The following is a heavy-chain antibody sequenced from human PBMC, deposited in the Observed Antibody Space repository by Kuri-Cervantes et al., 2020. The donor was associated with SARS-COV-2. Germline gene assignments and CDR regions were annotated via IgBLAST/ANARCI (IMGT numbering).Heavy chain of an antibody. D-gene: IGHD6-13*01. CDR1: GFTFSNAW. J-gene: IGHJ4*02. V-gene: IGHV3-73*01. Sequence: GGSLRLSCAASGFTFSNAWMSWVRQAPGKGLEWVGRIRSKANSYATAYAASVKGRFTISRDDSKNTAYLQMNSLKTGDTAVYYCVGGQAAGPRGFGYWGQGTLVTVSS. CDR2: IRSKANSYAT. CDR3: VGGQAAGPRGFGY.